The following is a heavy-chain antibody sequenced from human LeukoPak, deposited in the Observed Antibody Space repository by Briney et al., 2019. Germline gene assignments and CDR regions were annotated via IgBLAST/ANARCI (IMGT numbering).Heavy chain of an antibody. V-gene: IGHV1-46*01. CDR3: ARPPSPAVAGMPSEYFQH. J-gene: IGHJ1*01. Sequence: ASVKVSCKASGYTFTRYAFSWVRQAPGQGLEWMGIINPSGGSTSYAQKFQGRVTMTRDTSTSTVYMELSSLRSEDTAVYYCARPPSPAVAGMPSEYFQHWGQGTLVTVSS. CDR1: GYTFTRYA. D-gene: IGHD6-19*01. CDR2: INPSGGST.